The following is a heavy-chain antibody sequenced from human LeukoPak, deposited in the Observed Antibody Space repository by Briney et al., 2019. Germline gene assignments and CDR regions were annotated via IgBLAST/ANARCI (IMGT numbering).Heavy chain of an antibody. V-gene: IGHV4-34*01. CDR3: ARGRRKVVPAAANWFDP. CDR2: INHSGST. J-gene: IGHJ5*02. CDR1: GGSFSGYY. Sequence: SETLSLTCAVYGGSFSGYYWSWIRQPPGKGLEWIGEINHSGSTNYNLSLKIRVTISVDTSKNQFSLKLRSVTAADTAVYYCARGRRKVVPAAANWFDPWGQGTLVTVSS. D-gene: IGHD2-2*01.